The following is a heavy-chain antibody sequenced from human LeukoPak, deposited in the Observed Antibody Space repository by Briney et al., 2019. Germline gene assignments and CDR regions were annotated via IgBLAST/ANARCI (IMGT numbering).Heavy chain of an antibody. CDR1: GFTFSSYS. CDR3: ARVYYGDYGPRFDY. D-gene: IGHD4-17*01. V-gene: IGHV3-48*01. CDR2: ISSSSSTI. Sequence: PGGSLRLSCAASGFTFSSYSMNWVRQAPGKGLEWVSYISSSSSTIYYADSVKGRFTTSRDNAKNSLYLQMDSLRAEDTAVYYCARVYYGDYGPRFDYWGQGTLVTVSS. J-gene: IGHJ4*02.